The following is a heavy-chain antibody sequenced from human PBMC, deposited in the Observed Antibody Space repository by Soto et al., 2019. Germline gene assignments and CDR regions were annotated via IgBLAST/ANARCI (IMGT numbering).Heavy chain of an antibody. Sequence: PGGSLRLSCAASGFTFDDYAMHWVRQAPGKGLEWVSGISWNSGSIGYADSVKGRFTISRDNAKNSLYLQMNSLRAEDTALYYCARAFYGDPRVDFCGRGILVTVSS. V-gene: IGHV3-9*01. CDR3: ARAFYGDPRVDF. J-gene: IGHJ2*01. D-gene: IGHD4-17*01. CDR1: GFTFDDYA. CDR2: ISWNSGSI.